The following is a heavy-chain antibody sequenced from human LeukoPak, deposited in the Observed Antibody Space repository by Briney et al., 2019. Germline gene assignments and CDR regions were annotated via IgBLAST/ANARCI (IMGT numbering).Heavy chain of an antibody. CDR2: VSYDGGSK. Sequence: GGSLRLSCAASGFAFSSYAMHWVRQSPDKGLEWVALVSYDGGSKYYADSVKGRITISRDNSKNTLHLQMNSLRSEDTAVYYCARVKGGIAAAGNYFDYWGRGTLVTVSS. D-gene: IGHD6-13*01. V-gene: IGHV3-30-3*01. CDR3: ARVKGGIAAAGNYFDY. J-gene: IGHJ4*02. CDR1: GFAFSSYA.